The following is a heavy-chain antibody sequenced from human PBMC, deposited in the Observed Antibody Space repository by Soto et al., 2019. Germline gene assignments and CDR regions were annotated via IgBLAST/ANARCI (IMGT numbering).Heavy chain of an antibody. CDR1: GFMFSAYE. CDR3: ATGGKWLDFEY. D-gene: IGHD6-19*01. V-gene: IGHV3-7*05. Sequence: EVQLVESGGGLVQPGGSLRLSCAASGFMFSAYEMNWVRQAPGKGLEWVANIKQDGSEKWYVGSVKGRFTISRDNAKNSLYLQMNSLRDGDTAVYFCATGGKWLDFEYWGQGTLVTVSS. J-gene: IGHJ4*02. CDR2: IKQDGSEK.